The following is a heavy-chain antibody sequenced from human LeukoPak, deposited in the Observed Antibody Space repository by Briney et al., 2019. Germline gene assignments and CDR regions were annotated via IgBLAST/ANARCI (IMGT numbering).Heavy chain of an antibody. V-gene: IGHV3-30*02. J-gene: IGHJ6*03. CDR2: IRYDGSNK. Sequence: GGSLRLSCAASGFTFSSYGMHWVRQAPGKGLEWVAFIRYDGSNKYYADSVKGRFTISRDNSKNTLYLQMNSLRAEDTAVYYCAKGVNIAVAGTYYYYYYMDVWGKGTTVTISS. CDR1: GFTFSSYG. D-gene: IGHD6-19*01. CDR3: AKGVNIAVAGTYYYYYYMDV.